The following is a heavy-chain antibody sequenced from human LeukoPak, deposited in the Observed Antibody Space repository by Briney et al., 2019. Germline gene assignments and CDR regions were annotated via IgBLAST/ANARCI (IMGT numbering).Heavy chain of an antibody. J-gene: IGHJ4*02. CDR3: VRLCWGNQLAGFDS. CDR1: GFTFGKYW. D-gene: IGHD3-10*02. CDR2: IKLDGSEK. Sequence: GGSLRLSCVASGFTFGKYWMSWVRQAPGKGLEWVANIKLDGSEKNYVDSVKGRFTISRDNAKNSLYLQMNSLRAEDTAVYYCVRLCWGNQLAGFDSWGQGTLVTVSS. V-gene: IGHV3-7*01.